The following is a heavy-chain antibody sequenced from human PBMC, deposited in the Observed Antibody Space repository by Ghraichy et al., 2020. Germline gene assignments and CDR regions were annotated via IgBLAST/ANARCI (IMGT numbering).Heavy chain of an antibody. CDR1: GYTFTSYY. D-gene: IGHD3-3*01. CDR2: INPSGGST. CDR3: ARDALTSYDFWSGYYRGRDWFDP. J-gene: IGHJ5*02. V-gene: IGHV1-46*01. Sequence: ASVKVSCKASGYTFTSYYMHWVRQAPGQGLEWMGIINPSGGSTSYAQKFQGRVTMTRDTSTSTVYMELSSLRSEDTAVYYCARDALTSYDFWSGYYRGRDWFDPWGQGTLVTVSS.